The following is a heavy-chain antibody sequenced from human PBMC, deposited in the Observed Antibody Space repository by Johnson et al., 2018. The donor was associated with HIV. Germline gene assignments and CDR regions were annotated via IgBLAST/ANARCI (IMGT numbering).Heavy chain of an antibody. Sequence: QMLLVESGGGVVQPGGSLRLSCAASGFTFSSYGMHWVRQAPGKGLEWVTFIRYDGSNKYYADSVKGRFTISRDNSKKTLYLQMNSLRAEDAAVYYCAKGGDVSGGSCLHDAFDIWGQGTMVSVSS. J-gene: IGHJ3*02. D-gene: IGHD2-15*01. CDR2: IRYDGSNK. CDR3: AKGGDVSGGSCLHDAFDI. CDR1: GFTFSSYG. V-gene: IGHV3-30*02.